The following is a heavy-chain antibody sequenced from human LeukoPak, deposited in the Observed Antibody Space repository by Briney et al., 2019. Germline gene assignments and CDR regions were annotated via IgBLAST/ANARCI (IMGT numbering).Heavy chain of an antibody. CDR1: GGSISSYY. J-gene: IGHJ6*03. CDR3: AGAVGSGSFQTYYYMDV. Sequence: SETLSLTCTVSGGSISSYYWSWIRQPAGKGLEWIGRIYTSGSTNYNPSLKSRVTMSVDTSKNQFSLKLSSVTAADTAVYYCAGAVGSGSFQTYYYMDVWGKGTTVTISS. CDR2: IYTSGST. V-gene: IGHV4-4*07. D-gene: IGHD3-10*01.